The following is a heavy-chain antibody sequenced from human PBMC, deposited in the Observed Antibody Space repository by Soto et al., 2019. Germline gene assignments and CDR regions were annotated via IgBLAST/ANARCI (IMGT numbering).Heavy chain of an antibody. J-gene: IGHJ6*03. Sequence: PGGSLILSCAASGFTFSSYSMNWVRQAPGKGLEWVSSISSSSSYIYYADSVKGRFTISRDNAKNSLYLQMNSLRAEDTAVYYCASEVDSTDYYYYYMDVWGKGTTVTVSS. CDR1: GFTFSSYS. CDR2: ISSSSSYI. D-gene: IGHD2-15*01. CDR3: ASEVDSTDYYYYYMDV. V-gene: IGHV3-21*01.